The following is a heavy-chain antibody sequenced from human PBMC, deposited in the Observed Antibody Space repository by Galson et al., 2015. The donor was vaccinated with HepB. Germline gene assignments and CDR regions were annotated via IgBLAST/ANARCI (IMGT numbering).Heavy chain of an antibody. Sequence: SLRLSCAASEFTVSGSYMSWVRQAPGKGPEWVSIIYSSGSTYYADSVKGRFSISRDNSKNTLYLQMNSLRAEDTAVYYCAKHQMGRYCSSTTCYSSRGTFDVWGQGTTVTVS. J-gene: IGHJ3*01. V-gene: IGHV3-53*01. CDR3: AKHQMGRYCSSTTCYSSRGTFDV. CDR2: IYSSGST. CDR1: EFTVSGSY. D-gene: IGHD2-2*01.